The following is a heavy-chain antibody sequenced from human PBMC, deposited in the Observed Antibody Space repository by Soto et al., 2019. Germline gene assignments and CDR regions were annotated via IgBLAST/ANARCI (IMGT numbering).Heavy chain of an antibody. CDR2: IIPIFGTA. Sequence: SVKVSCKASGGTFSSYAISWVRQAPGQGLEWMGGIIPIFGTANYAQKFQGRVTITADESTSTAYMELSSLRSEDTAVYYCARVVVADYYYYYGMDVWGQGTTVTVSS. D-gene: IGHD2-15*01. V-gene: IGHV1-69*13. CDR1: GGTFSSYA. CDR3: ARVVVADYYYYYGMDV. J-gene: IGHJ6*02.